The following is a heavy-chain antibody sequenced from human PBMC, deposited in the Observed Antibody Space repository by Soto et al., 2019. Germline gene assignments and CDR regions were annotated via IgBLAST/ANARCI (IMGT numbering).Heavy chain of an antibody. V-gene: IGHV4-34*01. CDR1: GGSFIGFY. Sequence: SETLSLTCAVYGGSFIGFYWICIRHPPFKWLEWIVEVSHSGSTNYNPSLKSRVTISADTSKNQFFLKLTSVTAADTAVYYCARARFYSDSSGYYSTFDYWGQGTVVTVSS. CDR2: VSHSGST. J-gene: IGHJ4*02. D-gene: IGHD3-22*01. CDR3: ARARFYSDSSGYYSTFDY.